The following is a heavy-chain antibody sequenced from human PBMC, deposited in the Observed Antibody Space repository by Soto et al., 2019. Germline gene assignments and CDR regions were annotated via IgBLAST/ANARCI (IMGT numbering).Heavy chain of an antibody. V-gene: IGHV1-69*01. Sequence: QVQLVQSGAEVKKPGSSVKVSCKASRGTFSSYAISWVRQAPGQGLEWMGGIIPIFGTANYAQKFQGRVTITADESTSTAYMELSSLRSEDTAVYYCARVRGDYDFWSGWTFDIWGQGTMVTVSS. CDR2: IIPIFGTA. CDR3: ARVRGDYDFWSGWTFDI. D-gene: IGHD3-3*01. J-gene: IGHJ3*02. CDR1: RGTFSSYA.